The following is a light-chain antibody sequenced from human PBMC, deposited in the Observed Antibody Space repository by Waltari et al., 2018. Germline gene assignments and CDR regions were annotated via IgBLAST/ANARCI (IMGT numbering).Light chain of an antibody. Sequence: SALPQPASVSGTLGQSITISSTGTTRDAGNYDLVSGYQQHPGKAPKLLICEVIKRPSGVSSRFSGSKSGNTASLTISGLQAEDEADYYCCSYAGRGTYVFGSGTKVTVL. CDR2: EVI. CDR1: TRDAGNYDL. CDR3: CSYAGRGTYV. J-gene: IGLJ1*01. V-gene: IGLV2-23*02.